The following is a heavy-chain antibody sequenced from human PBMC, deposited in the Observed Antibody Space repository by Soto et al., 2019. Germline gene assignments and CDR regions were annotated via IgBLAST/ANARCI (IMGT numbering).Heavy chain of an antibody. CDR3: AKDGGPWICSSTSCHNWFDP. D-gene: IGHD2-2*01. Sequence: EVQLLESGGGLVQPGGSLRLSCAASGFTFSSYAMSWVRQAPGKGLEWVSAISGSGGSTYYEDSVKGRFTIFRDNSKNTLYLQMNSLRAEDTAVYYCAKDGGPWICSSTSCHNWFDPWGQGTLVTVSS. V-gene: IGHV3-23*01. CDR1: GFTFSSYA. J-gene: IGHJ5*02. CDR2: ISGSGGST.